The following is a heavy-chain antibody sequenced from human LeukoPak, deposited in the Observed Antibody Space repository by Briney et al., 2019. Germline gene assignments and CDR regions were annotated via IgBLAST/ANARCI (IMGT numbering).Heavy chain of an antibody. CDR1: GFTLSSYA. CDR3: AKALGGSGSYYPPPFDY. CDR2: ISCSGGST. D-gene: IGHD3-10*01. Sequence: GGSLRLSCAASGFTLSSYAMSWVRQAPAKGLDWVSAISCSGGSTYYADSLKGRFTISRDNSKNTLYLQMNSLRAEDTAIYYCAKALGGSGSYYPPPFDYWGEGTRDSVSS. J-gene: IGHJ4*02. V-gene: IGHV3-23*01.